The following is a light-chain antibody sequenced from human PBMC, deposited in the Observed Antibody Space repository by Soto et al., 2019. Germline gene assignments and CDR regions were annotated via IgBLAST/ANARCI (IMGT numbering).Light chain of an antibody. V-gene: IGKV3-20*01. J-gene: IGKJ1*01. CDR1: QSVSTTF. Sequence: EIVLTQSPGTLSLSPGERATLSCRASQSVSTTFLAWYQQKPGQGPRLLIYGASRRATGIPDRFSGSGSGTDFTLTISRLEPEDFAVYYCQQYCRSPTFGQGTKVE. CDR3: QQYCRSPT. CDR2: GAS.